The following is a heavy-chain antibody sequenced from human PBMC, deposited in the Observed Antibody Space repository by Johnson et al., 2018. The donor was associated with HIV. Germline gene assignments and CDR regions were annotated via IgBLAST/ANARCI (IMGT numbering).Heavy chain of an antibody. Sequence: VQLVESGGGLVQPGGSLRLSCAASVFTFSRYDMHWVRQAPGKGLEYVSGITNGGSTYSADSVKGRFTISRDNSRNTLYLQMGSLRPEDMAVYYCARASALDIWGQGTMVTVSS. CDR1: VFTFSRYD. J-gene: IGHJ3*02. CDR2: ITNGGST. CDR3: ARASALDI. V-gene: IGHV3-64*07.